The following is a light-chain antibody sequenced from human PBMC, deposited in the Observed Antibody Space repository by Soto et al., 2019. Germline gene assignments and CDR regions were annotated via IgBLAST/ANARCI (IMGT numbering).Light chain of an antibody. CDR2: RNN. CDR3: AAWDDSLSGPVV. CDR1: SSNIGSNY. J-gene: IGLJ2*01. V-gene: IGLV1-47*01. Sequence: QSVLTQPPSASGTPGQRVTISCSGSSSNIGSNYVYWYQQLPGTAPKLLIYRNNPRPSGVPDRFSGSKSGTSASLAISGLRSEDEADYYCAAWDDSLSGPVVFGGGTQLTVL.